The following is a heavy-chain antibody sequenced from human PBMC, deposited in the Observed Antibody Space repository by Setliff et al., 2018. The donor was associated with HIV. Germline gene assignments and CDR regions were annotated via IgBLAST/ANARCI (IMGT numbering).Heavy chain of an antibody. CDR2: IYTSGST. D-gene: IGHD6-13*01. CDR1: GGSISSYY. V-gene: IGHV4-4*07. CDR3: AKDHATSSWFTALLDY. J-gene: IGHJ4*02. Sequence: SETLSLTCTVSGGSISSYYWSWIRQPAGKGLEWIGRIYTSGSTYYNPSLKSRVTISVDTSKNQFSLNLSSVTAADTAVYYCAKDHATSSWFTALLDYWGQGALVTVSS.